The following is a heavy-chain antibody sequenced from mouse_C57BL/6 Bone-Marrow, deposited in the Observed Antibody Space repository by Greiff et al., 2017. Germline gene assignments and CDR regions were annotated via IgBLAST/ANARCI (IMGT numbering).Heavy chain of an antibody. Sequence: QVVESGGGLVKPGGSLKLSCAASGFTFSDYGMHWVRQAPEKGLKWVAYISSGSSTIYYTDTVKGRFTISRANAKNTLFLQMTSLRSEDTAMYYCARGDYAYEGAWFAYWGQGTLVTVSA. J-gene: IGHJ3*01. CDR1: GFTFSDYG. D-gene: IGHD2-2*01. CDR3: ARGDYAYEGAWFAY. V-gene: IGHV5-17*01. CDR2: ISSGSSTI.